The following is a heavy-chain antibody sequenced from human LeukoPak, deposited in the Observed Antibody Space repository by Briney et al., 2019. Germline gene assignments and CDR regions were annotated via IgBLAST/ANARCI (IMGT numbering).Heavy chain of an antibody. D-gene: IGHD2-2*02. CDR1: GYTFTSYG. CDR3: ATDGHTYDAFDI. J-gene: IGHJ3*02. CDR2: ISAYNGNT. Sequence: ASVKVSCKASGYTFTSYGISWVRQAPGQGLEWMGWISAYNGNTNYAQKLQGRVTMTEDTSTDTAYMELSSLRSEDTAVYYCATDGHTYDAFDIWGQGTMVTVPS. V-gene: IGHV1-18*01.